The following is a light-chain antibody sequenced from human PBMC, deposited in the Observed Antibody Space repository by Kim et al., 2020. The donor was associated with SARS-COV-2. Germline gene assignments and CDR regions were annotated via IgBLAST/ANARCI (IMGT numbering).Light chain of an antibody. Sequence: VSPGERATLSCRASQSLSSNLAWYQQKPGQASRLLIYGGSTRATGIADRFSGSGSGTEFTLTISSLQSEDFAVYYCQQYNGWPLTFGGGTKVEIK. CDR2: GGS. CDR3: QQYNGWPLT. CDR1: QSLSSN. V-gene: IGKV3-15*01. J-gene: IGKJ4*01.